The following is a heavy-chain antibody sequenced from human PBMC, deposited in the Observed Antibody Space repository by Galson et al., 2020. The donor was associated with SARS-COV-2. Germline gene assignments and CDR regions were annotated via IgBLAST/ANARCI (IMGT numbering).Heavy chain of an antibody. J-gene: IGHJ5*02. CDR1: GGSISSGGYY. D-gene: IGHD5-18*01. Sequence: SETLSLTCTVSGGSISSGGYYWSWIRQHPGKGLEWIGYIYYSGSTYYNPSLKSRVTISVDTSKNQFSLKLSSVTAADTAVYYCARITTNVDTAMVTWSWFDPWGQGTLVTVSS. V-gene: IGHV4-31*03. CDR2: IYYSGST. CDR3: ARITTNVDTAMVTWSWFDP.